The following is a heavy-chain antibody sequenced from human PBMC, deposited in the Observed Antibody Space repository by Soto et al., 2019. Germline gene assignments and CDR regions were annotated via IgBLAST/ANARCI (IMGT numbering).Heavy chain of an antibody. D-gene: IGHD3-16*02. V-gene: IGHV3-30*18. J-gene: IGHJ4*02. CDR2: ISYDGANK. CDR3: AKEAPGNWVLSIDH. Sequence: PGGSLRLSCAASGFTFSSYCIHWVRQAPGKGLEWVALISYDGANKYYADSVKGRFTISRDNSKNTVYLQMSSLRADDTAVYYCAKEAPGNWVLSIDHWGQGTLVTVSS. CDR1: GFTFSSYC.